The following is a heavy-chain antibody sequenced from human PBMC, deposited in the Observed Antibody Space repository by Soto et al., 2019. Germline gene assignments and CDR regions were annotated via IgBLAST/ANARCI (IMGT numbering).Heavy chain of an antibody. CDR1: GFTFDDYA. J-gene: IGHJ3*02. V-gene: IGHV3-9*01. D-gene: IGHD3-3*01. CDR2: ISWNSGSI. CDR3: AKSYDFWSGNQGGDAFDI. Sequence: EVQLVESGGGLVQPGRSLRLSCAASGFTFDDYAMHWVRQAPGKGLEWVSGISWNSGSIGYADSVKGRFTISRDNAKNSLYLQMNSLRAEDTALYYCAKSYDFWSGNQGGDAFDIWGQGTMVTVSS.